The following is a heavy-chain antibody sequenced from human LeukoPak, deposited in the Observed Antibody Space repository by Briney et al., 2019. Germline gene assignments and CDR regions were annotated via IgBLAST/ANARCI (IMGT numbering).Heavy chain of an antibody. CDR2: IYPGDSDT. J-gene: IGHJ3*02. V-gene: IGHV5-51*01. CDR3: ARGSGYYADAFDI. CDR1: GYSFTSYL. D-gene: IGHD3-22*01. Sequence: GESPKILRRGSGYSFTSYLVGRVRQRSGEGVEVIGIIYPGDSDTRYSPSFQGRVTISADKSISTAYLQWSSLKASDTAMYYCARGSGYYADAFDIWGQGTVVTVSS.